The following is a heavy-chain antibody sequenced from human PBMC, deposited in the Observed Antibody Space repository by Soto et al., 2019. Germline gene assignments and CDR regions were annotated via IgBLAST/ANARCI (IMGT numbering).Heavy chain of an antibody. Sequence: HPGGSLRLSCAASGFIVSSNYMTWVRQAPGKGLEWVSSIYAGGNTYYADSVKGRFTISRDISKNTVFLQMNSRRAEDTAVYYCARVMVYGPNHFDYWGQGTLVTVSS. CDR3: ARVMVYGPNHFDY. J-gene: IGHJ4*02. V-gene: IGHV3-53*01. CDR2: IYAGGNT. CDR1: GFIVSSNY. D-gene: IGHD4-17*01.